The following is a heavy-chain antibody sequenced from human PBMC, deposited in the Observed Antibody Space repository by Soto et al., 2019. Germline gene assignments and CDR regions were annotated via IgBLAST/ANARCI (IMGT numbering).Heavy chain of an antibody. CDR2: IRSKAYGGTT. Sequence: GGSLRLSCTASGFTFGDYAMSWFRQAPGKGLEWVGFIRSKAYGGTTEYAASVKGRFTISRDDSKSIAYLQMNSLKTEDTAVYYCTRDGYCSGGSCYSNWFDPWGQGTLVTVSS. J-gene: IGHJ5*02. V-gene: IGHV3-49*03. CDR1: GFTFGDYA. D-gene: IGHD2-15*01. CDR3: TRDGYCSGGSCYSNWFDP.